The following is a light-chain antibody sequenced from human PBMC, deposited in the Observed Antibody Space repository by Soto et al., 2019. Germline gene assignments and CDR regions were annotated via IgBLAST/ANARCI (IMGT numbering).Light chain of an antibody. CDR1: QSVSNNY. CDR2: GAS. V-gene: IGKV3-20*01. CDR3: QQYGSTPYT. Sequence: EVVMTQSPGTLSLSPGERATLSCRASQSVSNNYLAWYQQRPGHAPRLLIYGASKRATGIPDKFSGSGSVTDFTLSVTRLATEDVAVYYCQQYGSTPYTFGQGTKLEIE. J-gene: IGKJ2*01.